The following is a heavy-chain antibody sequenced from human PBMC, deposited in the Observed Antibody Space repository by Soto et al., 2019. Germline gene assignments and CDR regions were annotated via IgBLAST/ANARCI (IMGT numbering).Heavy chain of an antibody. D-gene: IGHD6-19*01. CDR2: IYHSGST. V-gene: IGHV4-30-2*01. Sequence: QLQLQESGSGLVKPSQTLSLTCAVSGGSISSGGYSWSWIRQPPGKGLEWIGYIYHSGSTYYNPSLKGRVTISIDRAKNQVSLELRSVAAAETAGEYCASAGGLGAVAADYWGQGTLVTVSS. CDR3: ASAGGLGAVAADY. J-gene: IGHJ4*02. CDR1: GGSISSGGYS.